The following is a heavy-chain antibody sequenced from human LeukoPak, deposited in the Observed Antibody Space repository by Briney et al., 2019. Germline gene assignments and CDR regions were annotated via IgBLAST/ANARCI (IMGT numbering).Heavy chain of an antibody. CDR2: ISSSSSYI. CDR3: ARAYYGSGSYYVDY. D-gene: IGHD3-10*01. CDR1: GFTVSSNS. Sequence: GGSLRLSCTVSGFTVSSNSMSWVRQAPGKGLEWVSSISSSSSYIYYADSVKGRFTISRDNAKNSLYLQMNSLRAEDTAVYYCARAYYGSGSYYVDYWGQGTLVTVSS. V-gene: IGHV3-21*01. J-gene: IGHJ4*01.